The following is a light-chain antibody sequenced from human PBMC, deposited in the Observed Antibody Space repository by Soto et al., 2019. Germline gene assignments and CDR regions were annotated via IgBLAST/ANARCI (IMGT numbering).Light chain of an antibody. J-gene: IGLJ2*01. CDR1: SSDIGAYDY. CDR3: CSYAGSYTLI. V-gene: IGLV2-14*01. CDR2: EVN. Sequence: QSALTQPASLSGSPGQSITISCTGTSSDIGAYDYVSWFQQHPGKAPKLMISEVNNRPSGVSNRFSGSKSGNTAYLTISGLQPDDEAEYFCCSYAGSYTLIFGGGTKLTVL.